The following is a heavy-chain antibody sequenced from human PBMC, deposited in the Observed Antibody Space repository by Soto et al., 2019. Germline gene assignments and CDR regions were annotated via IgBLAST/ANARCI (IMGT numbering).Heavy chain of an antibody. CDR1: GGTISSYY. CDR3: ARLERNWDKEDYYYMDV. D-gene: IGHD1-26*01. Sequence: RASETLSLTCTVSGGTISSYYWSWIRQPPGKGLEWIGYIYYSGSTNYNPSLKSRVTISVDTSKNQFSLKLSSVTAADTAVYYCARLERNWDKEDYYYMDVWGKGTTVTVS. V-gene: IGHV4-59*08. J-gene: IGHJ6*03. CDR2: IYYSGST.